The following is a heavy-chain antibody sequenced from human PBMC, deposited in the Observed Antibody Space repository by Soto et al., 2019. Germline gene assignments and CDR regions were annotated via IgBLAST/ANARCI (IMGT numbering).Heavy chain of an antibody. CDR1: GYTFTSND. V-gene: IGHV1-8*01. CDR2: MNPNSGHT. CDR3: VRVAASADTWENFQH. D-gene: IGHD6-13*01. Sequence: GASVKVSCKASGYTFTSNDINWVRQAPGQGLDWMGRMNPNSGHTGYAQKFQGRVTMTRNTSISTAYMELSSLRSDDTAVYYCVRVAASADTWENFQHWGQGTLVTVSS. J-gene: IGHJ1*01.